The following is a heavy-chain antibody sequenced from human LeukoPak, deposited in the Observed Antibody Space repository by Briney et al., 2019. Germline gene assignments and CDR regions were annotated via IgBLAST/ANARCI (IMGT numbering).Heavy chain of an antibody. J-gene: IGHJ5*02. Sequence: ASVKVSCKASGYTFTSYDINWVRQATGQGLEWMGWMNPNSGNAGYAQKFQGRVTITADKSTSTAYMELSSLRSEDTAVYYCAREGSGPFDPWGQGTLVTVSS. D-gene: IGHD1-26*01. CDR2: MNPNSGNA. CDR1: GYTFTSYD. V-gene: IGHV1-8*01. CDR3: AREGSGPFDP.